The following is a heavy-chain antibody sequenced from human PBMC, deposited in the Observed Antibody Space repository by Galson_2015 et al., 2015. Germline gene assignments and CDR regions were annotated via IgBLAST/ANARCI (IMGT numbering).Heavy chain of an antibody. CDR2: ISSGAGTM. D-gene: IGHD3-10*01. CDR1: GFIFSNYD. Sequence: SLRLSCAASGFIFSNYDMNWVRQAPGKGLEWVSYISSGAGTMYYADSVKGRFTISRVNAKSSLYLQMNSLRAEDTALYYCARVYGGGNTGGFFDYWGQGILVTVSS. CDR3: ARVYGGGNTGGFFDY. V-gene: IGHV3-48*03. J-gene: IGHJ4*02.